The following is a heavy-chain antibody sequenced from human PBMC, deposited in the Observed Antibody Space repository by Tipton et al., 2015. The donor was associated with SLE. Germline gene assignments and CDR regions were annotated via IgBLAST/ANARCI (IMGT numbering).Heavy chain of an antibody. D-gene: IGHD3-3*01. J-gene: IGHJ3*02. Sequence: FLRLSCAASGFTFSSYWMTWVRQAPGKGLEWVANIKQDGSEKYYVDSVKGRFTISRDNAKNSLYLRMNILRAEDTAVYYCARDYYDFWSGSEVGAFDIWGQGTMVTVSS. CDR3: ARDYYDFWSGSEVGAFDI. V-gene: IGHV3-7*01. CDR1: GFTFSSYW. CDR2: IKQDGSEK.